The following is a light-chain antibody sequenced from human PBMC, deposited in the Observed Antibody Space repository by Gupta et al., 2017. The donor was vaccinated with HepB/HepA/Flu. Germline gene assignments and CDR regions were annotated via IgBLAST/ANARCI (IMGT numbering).Light chain of an antibody. Sequence: THTTHSPSTLFASVGDRVTITCRASQSISSSLSWYQQKPEKAPKFLIYKASKRESGVPSRFSGSGCGTEFTLTISGLQPDDFAIYYWQQYLNCPLTFGGGTKVEIK. J-gene: IGKJ4*01. CDR2: KAS. CDR3: QQYLNCPLT. V-gene: IGKV1-5*03. CDR1: QSISSS.